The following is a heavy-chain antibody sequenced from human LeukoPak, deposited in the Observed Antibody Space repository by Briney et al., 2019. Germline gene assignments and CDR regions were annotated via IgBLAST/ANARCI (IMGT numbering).Heavy chain of an antibody. V-gene: IGHV4-34*01. Sequence: SETLSLTCAVYGGSFSGYYWSWIRQPPGKGLEWIGEINHSGSTNYNPSLKSRVTISVDTSKNQFSLKLSSVTAADTAVYYCARDGSYDSSGHDYWGQGTLVTVSS. CDR1: GGSFSGYY. CDR3: ARDGSYDSSGHDY. CDR2: INHSGST. J-gene: IGHJ4*02. D-gene: IGHD3-22*01.